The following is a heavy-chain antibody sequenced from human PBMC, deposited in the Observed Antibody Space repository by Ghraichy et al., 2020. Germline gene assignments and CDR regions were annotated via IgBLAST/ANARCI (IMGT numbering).Heavy chain of an antibody. J-gene: IGHJ4*02. D-gene: IGHD5-18*01. CDR1: GYTFTSYG. CDR3: ARKPTGMAADY. CDR2: ISANNGDT. Sequence: ASVKVSCKASGYTFTSYGISWVRQAPGQGLEWMGWISANNGDTNYAQKLQGRVTMTTDTSTSTAYMELRSLRPDDTAVYYCARKPTGMAADYWGQGTLVTVSS. V-gene: IGHV1-18*01.